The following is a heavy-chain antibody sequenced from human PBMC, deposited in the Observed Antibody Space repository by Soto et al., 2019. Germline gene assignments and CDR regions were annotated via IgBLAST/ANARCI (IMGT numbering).Heavy chain of an antibody. V-gene: IGHV2-5*02. CDR2: IYWDGDR. D-gene: IGHD3-9*01. CDR1: GFSLSTRGVG. CDR3: AHSAFAHYYILTGLDY. Sequence: QITLKESGPTLVKPTQTLTLTCTVSGFSLSTRGVGVGWLRQHPGKALEWLALIYWDGDRHYIPSLKNRLTITKDTSKKQVVLTMTNMDPVDTATYYCAHSAFAHYYILTGLDYWGQGTLVTVSS. J-gene: IGHJ4*02.